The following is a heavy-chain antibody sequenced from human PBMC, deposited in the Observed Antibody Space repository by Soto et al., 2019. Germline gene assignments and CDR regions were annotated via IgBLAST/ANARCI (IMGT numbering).Heavy chain of an antibody. CDR2: IYYSGST. V-gene: IGHV4-59*01. Sequence: SETLSLTCTVSGGSISSYYWSWIRQPPGKGLEWIGYIYYSGSTNYNPSLKSRVTISVDTSKNQFSLKLSSVTAADTAVYYCARHGGAARDYWGQGTLVTVSS. CDR1: GGSISSYY. D-gene: IGHD6-6*01. J-gene: IGHJ4*02. CDR3: ARHGGAARDY.